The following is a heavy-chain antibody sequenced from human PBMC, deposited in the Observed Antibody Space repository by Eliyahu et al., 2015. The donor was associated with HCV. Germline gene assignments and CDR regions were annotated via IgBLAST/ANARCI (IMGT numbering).Heavy chain of an antibody. CDR1: GFXVSXNH. CDR3: AGYGGNSA. J-gene: IGHJ5*02. V-gene: IGHV3-53*01. CDR2: IYDTGTT. D-gene: IGHD4-23*01. Sequence: EXQLVXSGGGXIQPGGSLXLSCAASGFXVSXNHVSWVRQAPGKGLECVSVIYDTGTTYYADSVKGRFTISRDNSKNTLYLQMNSLRAEDTAVYYCAGYGGNSAWGQGTLVTVSS.